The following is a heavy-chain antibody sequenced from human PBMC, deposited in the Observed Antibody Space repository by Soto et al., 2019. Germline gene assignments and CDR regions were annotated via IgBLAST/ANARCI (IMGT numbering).Heavy chain of an antibody. CDR1: GYTFTSYS. CDR2: ISPYNGNT. J-gene: IGHJ3*02. Sequence: ASVKVSCKASGYTFTSYSMSWVRQAPGQGLGWMGWISPYNGNTKYAQKLQGRVTMTTDTSTSTAYMELRRLRSDDTAIYYCAREGVIAVLGDAFDIWGQGTMVTVSS. CDR3: AREGVIAVLGDAFDI. V-gene: IGHV1-18*04. D-gene: IGHD6-19*01.